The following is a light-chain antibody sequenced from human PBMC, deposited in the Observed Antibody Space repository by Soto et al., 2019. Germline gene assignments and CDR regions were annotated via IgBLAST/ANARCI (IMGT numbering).Light chain of an antibody. CDR2: DVS. J-gene: IGLJ1*01. CDR3: RSYTSSNTPL. Sequence: QSVLTQPASVSGSPGQSITISCTGTRSDIGGYNYVSWYQQHPGKAPKLMIFDVSQRPSGVSGRFSGSKSGNTASLTISGLQAEDEADYYCRSYTSSNTPLFGTGTKVTVL. V-gene: IGLV2-14*01. CDR1: RSDIGGYNY.